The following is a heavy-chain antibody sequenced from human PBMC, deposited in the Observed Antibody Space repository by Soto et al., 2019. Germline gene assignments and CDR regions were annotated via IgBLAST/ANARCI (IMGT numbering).Heavy chain of an antibody. CDR3: ARDLGIAAAGVRTGYSYDCMEV. J-gene: IGHJ6*04. Sequence: PSGTMSITCTVSGGSISRYYWGWIRQPPGKGLEWIGYIYYSGSTNYNPSLKSRVTISVDTSKDQFSLKLSSVTAADTAVYYCARDLGIAAAGVRTGYSYDCMEVCGKGTTVT. CDR2: IYYSGST. CDR1: GGSISRYY. V-gene: IGHV4-59*01. D-gene: IGHD6-13*01.